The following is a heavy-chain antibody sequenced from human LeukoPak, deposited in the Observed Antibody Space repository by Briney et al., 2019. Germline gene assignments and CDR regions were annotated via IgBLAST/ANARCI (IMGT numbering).Heavy chain of an antibody. CDR1: GFSFNTYA. CDR2: ISNSGVDT. D-gene: IGHD2-21*02. J-gene: IGHJ6*02. V-gene: IGHV3-23*01. Sequence: TGGSLRLSCAASGFSFNTYAMTWVRQAPGKGLEWVSSISNSGVDTCYAESVKGRFTISRDNSEKTLFLQMSRLRADDTAVYYCARVQDCGGDCYTYYGMDVWGQGTTVTVSS. CDR3: ARVQDCGGDCYTYYGMDV.